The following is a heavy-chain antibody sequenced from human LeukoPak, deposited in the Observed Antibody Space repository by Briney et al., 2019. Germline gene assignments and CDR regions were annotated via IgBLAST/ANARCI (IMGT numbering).Heavy chain of an antibody. CDR2: IHYTGST. Sequence: SETLSLTCSVSGGSISGEYWSWIRQPPGKGLEWIGYIHYTGSTNYNPSLKSRVIISVDTTKNQFSLKLTSVTAADTGVYYCARQAHCTSGLCYPLDYWGQGTLVTVSS. D-gene: IGHD2-8*01. CDR1: GGSISGEY. V-gene: IGHV4-59*08. CDR3: ARQAHCTSGLCYPLDY. J-gene: IGHJ4*02.